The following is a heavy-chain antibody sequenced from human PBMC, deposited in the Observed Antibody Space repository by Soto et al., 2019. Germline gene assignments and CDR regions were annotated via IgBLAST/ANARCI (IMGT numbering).Heavy chain of an antibody. V-gene: IGHV3-64D*06. CDR1: GFTFSNYA. Sequence: PGGSLRCSWSVSGFTFSNYAMHGVRQAPGEGREYVSGTTIDGDNTYHADSSKGRLTISRDNSKTTLYLQMSSLRVGDTAIYYFVAGNPLLRSYLQFWGQGTLVNVSS. CDR3: VAGNPLLRSYLQF. CDR2: TTIDGDNT. J-gene: IGHJ4*02. D-gene: IGHD4-17*01.